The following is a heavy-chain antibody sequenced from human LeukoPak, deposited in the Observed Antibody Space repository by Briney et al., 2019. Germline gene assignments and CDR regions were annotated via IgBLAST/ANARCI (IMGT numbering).Heavy chain of an antibody. CDR3: ASSRLGDDDSSAYPVAVV. CDR2: IYSGGTT. D-gene: IGHD3-22*01. V-gene: IGHV3-53*01. J-gene: IGHJ4*02. CDR1: GFTFSSYW. Sequence: GGSLRLSCAASGFTFSSYWMSWVRQAPGKGLEWVSVIYSGGTTYYADSVKGRFTISRDNSKNTLYLQMNSLRAEDTAVYYCASSRLGDDDSSAYPVAVVWGQGTLVTVSS.